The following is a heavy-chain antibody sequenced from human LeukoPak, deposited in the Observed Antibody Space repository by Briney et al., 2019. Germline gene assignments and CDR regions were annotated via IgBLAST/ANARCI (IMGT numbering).Heavy chain of an antibody. CDR2: INTDRLIT. D-gene: IGHD1-26*01. Sequence: GXEFVSVINTDRLITYYAASVKGRFTISRDNSKNTVYLQMSSLRGEDMAVYYCTRDGGSFCDFDYWGQGALVTVSS. V-gene: IGHV3-64*02. J-gene: IGHJ4*02. CDR3: TRDGGSFCDFDY.